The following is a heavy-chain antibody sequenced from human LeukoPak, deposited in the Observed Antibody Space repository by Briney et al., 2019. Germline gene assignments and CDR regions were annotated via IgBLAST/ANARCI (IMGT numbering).Heavy chain of an antibody. CDR3: ARDLNYSNYDDHYYGMDV. CDR1: GFTFSSYG. J-gene: IGHJ6*02. V-gene: IGHV3-33*01. CDR2: IWYDGSNK. D-gene: IGHD4-4*01. Sequence: TGRSLRLSCAASGFTFSSYGMPWVRQAPGKGLEWVAVIWYDGSNKYYADSVKGRFTISRDNSKNTLYLQMNSLRAEDTAVYYCARDLNYSNYDDHYYGMDVWGQGTTVTVSS.